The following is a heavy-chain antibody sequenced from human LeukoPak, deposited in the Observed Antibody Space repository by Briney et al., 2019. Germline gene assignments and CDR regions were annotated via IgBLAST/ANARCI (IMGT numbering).Heavy chain of an antibody. D-gene: IGHD3-10*01. J-gene: IGHJ4*02. CDR1: GFTFSSYG. V-gene: IGHV3-33*01. Sequence: SGGSLRLSCVASGFTFSSYGMHWVRQAPGKGLEWVAVIWYDGSNKYYADSVKGRFTISRDNSKNTLYLQMNSLRAEDTAVYYCARDLYYGSGSYSFFDYWGQGTLVTVSS. CDR3: ARDLYYGSGSYSFFDY. CDR2: IWYDGSNK.